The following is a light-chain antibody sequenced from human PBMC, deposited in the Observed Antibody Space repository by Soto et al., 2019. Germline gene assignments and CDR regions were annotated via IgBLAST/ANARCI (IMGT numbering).Light chain of an antibody. CDR3: QQYGDWPPET. CDR1: QSVSSN. CDR2: GAS. V-gene: IGKV3-15*01. J-gene: IGKJ2*01. Sequence: EIVMTQSPATLSVSPGERATLSCRASQSVSSNLAWYQQKPGQAPRLLIYGASTRATGIPVRFSGSASGTEFTLTISGLQSEDHAVYYCQQYGDWPPETFGQGTKVDIK.